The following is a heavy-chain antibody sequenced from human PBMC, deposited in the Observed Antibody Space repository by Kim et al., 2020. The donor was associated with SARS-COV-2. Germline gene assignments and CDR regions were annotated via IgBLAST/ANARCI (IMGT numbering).Heavy chain of an antibody. J-gene: IGHJ4*02. V-gene: IGHV3-15*01. CDR2: IKSKTDGGTT. CDR1: GFTFSNAW. Sequence: GSLRLSCAASGFTFSNAWMSWVRQAPGKGLEWVGRIKSKTDGGTTDYAAPVKGRFTISRDDSKNTLYLQMNSLKTEDTAVYYCTTWDSSGYYFDYWGQGTLVTVSS. D-gene: IGHD3-22*01. CDR3: TTWDSSGYYFDY.